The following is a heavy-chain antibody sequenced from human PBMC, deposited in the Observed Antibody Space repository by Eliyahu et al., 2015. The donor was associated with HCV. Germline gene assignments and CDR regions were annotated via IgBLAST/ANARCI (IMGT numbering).Heavy chain of an antibody. V-gene: IGHV4-59*01. D-gene: IGHD6-19*01. CDR2: IHYSGST. CDR1: GGXIXXXS. CDR3: ASGGGGIAVTGTGGWFDP. J-gene: IGHJ5*02. Sequence: QVQLQESGPGLVKPSETLSLTCTVSGGXIXXXSWSWIRQPPGKGLEGIGYIHYSGSTNYNPSLRSRVTISIDTSKNQFSLNLTSVTAADTAMYYCASGGGGIAVTGTGGWFDPWGQGTLVTVSS.